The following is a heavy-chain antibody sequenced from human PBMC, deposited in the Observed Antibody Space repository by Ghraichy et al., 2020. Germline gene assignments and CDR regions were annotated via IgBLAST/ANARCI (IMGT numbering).Heavy chain of an antibody. CDR1: GFTFSSYA. Sequence: LSLTCAASGFTFSSYAMSWVRQAPGKGLEWVSAISGSGGSTYYADSVKGRFTISRDNSKNTLYLQMNSLRAEDTAVYYCAAPSSGYYLYYFDYWGQGTLVTVSS. V-gene: IGHV3-23*01. D-gene: IGHD3-22*01. J-gene: IGHJ4*02. CDR2: ISGSGGST. CDR3: AAPSSGYYLYYFDY.